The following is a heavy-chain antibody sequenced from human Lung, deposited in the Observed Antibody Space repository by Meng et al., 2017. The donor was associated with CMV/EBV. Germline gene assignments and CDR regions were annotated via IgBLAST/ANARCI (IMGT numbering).Heavy chain of an antibody. J-gene: IGHJ4*02. CDR3: APWIVSSSSGAGY. CDR2: ISSSSSYI. CDR1: GFTFSTYW. D-gene: IGHD6-6*01. V-gene: IGHV3-21*01. Sequence: ESLKISCTASGFTFSTYWMSWVRQAPGKGLEWVSSISSSSSYIYYADSVKGRFTISRDNAKNSLYLQMNSLRAEDTAVYYCAPWIVSSSSGAGYWGQGTLVTVSS.